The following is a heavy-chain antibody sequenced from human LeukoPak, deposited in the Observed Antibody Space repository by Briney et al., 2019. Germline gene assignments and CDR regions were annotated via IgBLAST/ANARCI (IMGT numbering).Heavy chain of an antibody. CDR3: VGQTHKDY. J-gene: IGHJ4*02. Sequence: GGSLRLSCAASGFTVSNSYMSWVRQAPGKGLEWVSVLYSGGGAYYTDSVRGRFTISRDSSKNTLYLQMNSLRADDTAVYYCVGQTHKDYWGQGTLVTVYS. CDR2: LYSGGGA. CDR1: GFTVSNSY. V-gene: IGHV3-53*01.